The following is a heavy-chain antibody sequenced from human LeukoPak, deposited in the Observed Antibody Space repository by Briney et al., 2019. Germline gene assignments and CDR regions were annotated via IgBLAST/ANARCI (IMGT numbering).Heavy chain of an antibody. V-gene: IGHV3-48*04. CDR2: ISSSSSTI. D-gene: IGHD3-16*01. Sequence: GGSLRLSCAASGFTFSSYSMNWVRQAPGKGLEWVSYISSSSSTIYYADSVKGRFTISRDNAKNSLYLQMDSLRAEDTAVYYCARVKELAPAIWDFDYWGQGTLVTVSS. CDR1: GFTFSSYS. J-gene: IGHJ4*02. CDR3: ARVKELAPAIWDFDY.